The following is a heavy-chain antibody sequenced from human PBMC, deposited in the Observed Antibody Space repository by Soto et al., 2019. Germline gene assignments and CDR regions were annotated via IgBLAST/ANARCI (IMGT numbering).Heavy chain of an antibody. V-gene: IGHV1-18*01. CDR2: ISAYNGNT. D-gene: IGHD3-3*01. CDR3: ARSGARWGGSKVGLVTIFGVVELDV. Sequence: GASVKVSCKASGYTFTSYGISWVRQAPGQGLEWMGWISAYNGNTNYAQKLQGRVTMTTDTSTSTAYMELRSLRSDDTAVYYCARSGARWGGSKVGLVTIFGVVELDVWGQGTTVTVSS. J-gene: IGHJ6*02. CDR1: GYTFTSYG.